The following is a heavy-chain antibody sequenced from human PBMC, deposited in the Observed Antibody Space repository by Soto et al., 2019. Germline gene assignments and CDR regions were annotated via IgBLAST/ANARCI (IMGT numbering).Heavy chain of an antibody. J-gene: IGHJ5*02. CDR3: ARDRGPSSGYYPYWFDP. CDR2: IIPIFGTA. D-gene: IGHD3-22*01. V-gene: IGHV1-69*13. Sequence: ASVKVSCKASGGTFSSYTISWVRQAPGQGLEWMGEIIPIFGTANYAQKFQGRVTITADESTSTAYMELSSLRSEDTAVYYCARDRGPSSGYYPYWFDPWGQGTLVTVSS. CDR1: GGTFSSYT.